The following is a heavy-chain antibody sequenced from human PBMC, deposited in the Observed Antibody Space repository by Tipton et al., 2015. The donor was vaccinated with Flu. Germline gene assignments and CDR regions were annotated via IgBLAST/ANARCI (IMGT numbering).Heavy chain of an antibody. D-gene: IGHD3-10*02. J-gene: IGHJ4*02. Sequence: QLVQSGAEVKPSETLSLTCTVSSGSIRSTNYFCAWIRQPPGKRLELIGSIYPSGTTYYNPSLKSRVTISVDTSKSQFSLKLRSWTAADTAVYYCARLSYYDVDLKNFYFDYWGQGALVTVSS. CDR1: SGSIRSTNYF. V-gene: IGHV4-39*01. CDR2: IYPSGTT. CDR3: ARLSYYDVDLKNFYFDY.